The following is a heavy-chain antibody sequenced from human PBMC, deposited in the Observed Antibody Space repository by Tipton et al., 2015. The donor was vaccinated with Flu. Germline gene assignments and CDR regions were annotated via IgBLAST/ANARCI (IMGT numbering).Heavy chain of an antibody. Sequence: QLVQSGGGLVQPGGSLRLSCAASGFTFSSYWMSWVRQAPGKGLEWVANIKQDGSEKNYVDSVKGRFTISKDNDKRSLYLQMNTLRAEDTAVYYCAREIPGGATNLDYWGQGTLVTVSS. CDR2: IKQDGSEK. CDR1: GFTFSSYW. CDR3: AREIPGGATNLDY. J-gene: IGHJ4*02. V-gene: IGHV3-7*03. D-gene: IGHD2-21*01.